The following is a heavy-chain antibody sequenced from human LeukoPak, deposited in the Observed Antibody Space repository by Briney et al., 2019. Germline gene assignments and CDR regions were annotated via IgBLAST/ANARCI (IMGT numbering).Heavy chain of an antibody. CDR1: GGSISSYH. V-gene: IGHV4-59*01. CDR2: IYYSGST. J-gene: IGHJ5*02. CDR3: ARVVAGRRSDP. D-gene: IGHD6-19*01. Sequence: SETLSLTCTVSGGSISSYHWGWIRQPPGKGLEWVGYIYYSGSTNYNPSLKSRVTISVDTSKNQFSLKVNSVTAADTAVYYCARVVAGRRSDPWGQGTLVTVSS.